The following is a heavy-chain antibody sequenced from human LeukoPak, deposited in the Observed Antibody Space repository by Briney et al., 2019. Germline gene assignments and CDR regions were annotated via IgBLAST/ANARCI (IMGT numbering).Heavy chain of an antibody. Sequence: SETLSLTCTVSGGSVSSGSYYWSWIRQPPGKGLEWIGYIYYSGSTNYNPSLKSRVTISVDTSKNQFSLKLSSVTAADTAVYYCARGRRQWLAYWGQGTLVTVSS. V-gene: IGHV4-61*01. CDR3: ARGRRQWLAY. D-gene: IGHD6-19*01. CDR2: IYYSGST. J-gene: IGHJ4*02. CDR1: GGSVSSGSYY.